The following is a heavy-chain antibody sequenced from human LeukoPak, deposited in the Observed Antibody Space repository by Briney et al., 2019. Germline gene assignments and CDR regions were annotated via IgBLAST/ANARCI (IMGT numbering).Heavy chain of an antibody. CDR1: GVSFSGYY. D-gene: IGHD3-3*01. Sequence: PSETLSLTCAVYGVSFSGYYWSWIRQPPGKGLECIGEINHSGSTNYDPSLKSRVTISVDTSKNEFSLKLSSVTAADTAVYYCARELVDYDFWSGYYHKYYFDYWGQGTLVTVSS. CDR3: ARELVDYDFWSGYYHKYYFDY. V-gene: IGHV4-34*01. CDR2: INHSGST. J-gene: IGHJ4*02.